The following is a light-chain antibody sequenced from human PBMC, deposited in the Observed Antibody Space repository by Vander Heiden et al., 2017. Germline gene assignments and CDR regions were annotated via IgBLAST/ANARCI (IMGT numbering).Light chain of an antibody. CDR2: DAS. V-gene: IGKV3-11*01. CDR1: QSVSSY. CDR3: QQCSNWPLT. J-gene: IGKJ4*01. Sequence: EIVLTHSPATLSLSPGERATLPCRASQSVSSYLAWYQQKPGQAPRLLIYDASNRATGIPARFSGSGSGTDFTLTISSLEPEDFALYYCQQCSNWPLTFGGGTKLEIK.